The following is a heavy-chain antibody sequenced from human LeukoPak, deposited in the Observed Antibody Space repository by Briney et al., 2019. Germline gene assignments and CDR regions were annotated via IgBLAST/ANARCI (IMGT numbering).Heavy chain of an antibody. CDR3: ATSYYYDSSGYIDY. J-gene: IGHJ4*02. V-gene: IGHV4-30-2*01. Sequence: SETLSLTCAVSGGSISSGGHSWSWTRQPPGKGLEWIGYIYHSGSTYYNPSLKSRVTISVDRSKNQFSLKLRSVTAADTAVYYCATSYYYDSSGYIDYWGQGTLVTVSS. D-gene: IGHD3-22*01. CDR1: GGSISSGGHS. CDR2: IYHSGST.